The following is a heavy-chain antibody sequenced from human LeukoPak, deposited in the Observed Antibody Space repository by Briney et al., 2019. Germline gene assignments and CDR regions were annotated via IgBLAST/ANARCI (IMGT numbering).Heavy chain of an antibody. D-gene: IGHD2-15*01. Sequence: PSETLSLTCAVYGGSFSGYYWSWIRQPPGKGLEWIGEINHRGSTNYNPSLKSRVTISVDTSKNQFSLKLSSVTAADTAVYYCARHRGYCSGGSCYFVGGFDYWGQGTLVTVSS. CDR1: GGSFSGYY. V-gene: IGHV4-34*01. J-gene: IGHJ4*02. CDR3: ARHRGYCSGGSCYFVGGFDY. CDR2: INHRGST.